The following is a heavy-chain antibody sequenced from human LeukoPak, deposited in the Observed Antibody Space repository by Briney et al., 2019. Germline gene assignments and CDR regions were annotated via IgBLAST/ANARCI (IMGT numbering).Heavy chain of an antibody. D-gene: IGHD3-10*01. V-gene: IGHV3-23*01. CDR3: ARAGSHWHYVY. CDR2: IGGSGVST. J-gene: IGHJ4*02. CDR1: GFTFSGFTFSNYA. Sequence: GGSLRLSCAASGFTFSGFTFSNYAMAWVRQAPGKGLEWVSAIGGSGVSTYYTDSVKGRFTISRDNSKSTLYLQMISLRAEDTAVYYCARAGSHWHYVYWGQGTVVTVSS.